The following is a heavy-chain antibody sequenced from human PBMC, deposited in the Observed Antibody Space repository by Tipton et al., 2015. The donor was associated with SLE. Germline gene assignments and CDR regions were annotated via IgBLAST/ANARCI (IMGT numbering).Heavy chain of an antibody. Sequence: GLVKPSQTLSLTCAISGDSVSSNSVAWNWIRQSPSRGLEWLGRTYYRSKWHNNYAVSVKSRITTNPDTSKNQFSLQLNSVTPEDTAVYYCARGAYYAFDIWGQGTMATVSS. D-gene: IGHD2-21*01. CDR2: TYYRSKWHN. V-gene: IGHV6-1*01. CDR3: ARGAYYAFDI. CDR1: GDSVSSNSVA. J-gene: IGHJ3*02.